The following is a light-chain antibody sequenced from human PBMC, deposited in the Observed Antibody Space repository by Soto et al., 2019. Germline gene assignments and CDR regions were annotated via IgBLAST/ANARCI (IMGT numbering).Light chain of an antibody. Sequence: EIVLTQSPDTLSLSPGERVTLFCRASQSVSDNYLAWYQQKPGQAPRLLIYGASSRATGIPDRFSGSGSGTDFTLTISRLEPEDFAVYYCQQYGSSPPTFGQGTKVDIK. V-gene: IGKV3-20*01. CDR1: QSVSDNY. J-gene: IGKJ1*01. CDR2: GAS. CDR3: QQYGSSPPT.